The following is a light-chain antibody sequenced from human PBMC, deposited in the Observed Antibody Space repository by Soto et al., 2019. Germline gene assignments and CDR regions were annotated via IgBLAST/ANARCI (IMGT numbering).Light chain of an antibody. Sequence: EIVMTQSPATLSVSPGERATLSCRASQSVSSNLAWYQQKPGQAPRLLIYGASTRATGIPARFSGSGSGTELTLTISSLQSEDFAIYYCQQYNNWRFTFGPGTKVDIK. CDR2: GAS. CDR1: QSVSSN. J-gene: IGKJ3*01. CDR3: QQYNNWRFT. V-gene: IGKV3-15*01.